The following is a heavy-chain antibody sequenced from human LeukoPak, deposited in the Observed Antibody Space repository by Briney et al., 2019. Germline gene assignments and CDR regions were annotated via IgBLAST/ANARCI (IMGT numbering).Heavy chain of an antibody. CDR3: ARDGGYNWNYENWFDP. CDR2: IHRDGSST. J-gene: IGHJ5*02. D-gene: IGHD1-7*01. CDR1: GFTFSNYW. V-gene: IGHV3-74*01. Sequence: PGGSLRLSCAASGFTFSNYWMDWVRQAPGKGLVWVSRIHRDGSSTTYADSVKGRFTISRDNSKNTLYLQMNSLRAEDTAVYYCARDGGYNWNYENWFDPWGQGTLVTVSS.